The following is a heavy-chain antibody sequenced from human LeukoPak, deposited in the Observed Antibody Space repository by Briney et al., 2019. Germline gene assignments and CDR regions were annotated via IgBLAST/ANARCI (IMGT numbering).Heavy chain of an antibody. CDR3: ASSRGVWGSYDDAFDI. CDR2: FYYSGST. V-gene: IGHV4-39*07. Sequence: PSETLSLTCTVSGDSVSSNIYYWAWIRQPPGKGLEWIGNFYYSGSTYYNPSLKSRVTISVDTSKNQFSLKLRTVTAADTAVYYCASSRGVWGSYDDAFDIWGQGTMVTVSS. CDR1: GDSVSSNIYY. J-gene: IGHJ3*02. D-gene: IGHD3-16*01.